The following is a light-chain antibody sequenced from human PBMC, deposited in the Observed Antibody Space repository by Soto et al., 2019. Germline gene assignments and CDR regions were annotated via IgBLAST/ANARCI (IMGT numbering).Light chain of an antibody. CDR2: GAS. J-gene: IGKJ2*01. CDR3: QQFGSSPPYT. V-gene: IGKV3-20*01. Sequence: EIVLTQSPCTLSLSPGERATLSCRASQSVSSSYLAWYQQKPGQAPRLLIYGASSRATGIPDRFSGSGSGTDFTLTISRLEPEYIAVYYGQQFGSSPPYTFGQGTKLEIK. CDR1: QSVSSSY.